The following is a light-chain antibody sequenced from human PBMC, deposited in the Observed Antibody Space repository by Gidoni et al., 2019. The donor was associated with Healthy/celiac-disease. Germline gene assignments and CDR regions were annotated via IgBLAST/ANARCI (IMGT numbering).Light chain of an antibody. CDR1: QSISSY. J-gene: IGKJ4*01. Sequence: DIQMTKSPSSLSASVGDRFTITCRASQSISSYLNWYQQKPGKAPKLLIYAASSLQSGVPSRFSGSRSGTDFTLTISSLQPEDFATYYCQQSYSTPLTFGGGTKVEIK. CDR2: AAS. CDR3: QQSYSTPLT. V-gene: IGKV1-39*01.